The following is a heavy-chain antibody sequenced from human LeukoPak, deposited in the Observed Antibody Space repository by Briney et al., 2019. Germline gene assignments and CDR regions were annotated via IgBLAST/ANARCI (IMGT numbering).Heavy chain of an antibody. J-gene: IGHJ6*02. CDR1: GFTVSSNY. CDR2: IYSGGST. V-gene: IGHV3-66*01. D-gene: IGHD6-13*01. CDR3: ARDSPPGSSSWYGMDV. Sequence: GGSLRLSCAASGFTVSSNYMSWVRQAPGKGPEWVSVIYSGGSTYYADSVKGRFTISRDNSKNTLYLQMNSLRAEDTAVYYCARDSPPGSSSWYGMDVWGQGTTVTVSS.